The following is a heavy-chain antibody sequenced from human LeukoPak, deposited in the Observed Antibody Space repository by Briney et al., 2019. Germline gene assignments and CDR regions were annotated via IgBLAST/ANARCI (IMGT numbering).Heavy chain of an antibody. CDR1: GYTFTDYA. J-gene: IGHJ1*01. D-gene: IGHD1-1*01. CDR2: IDPNSGGT. Sequence: ASVKVSCKASGYTFTDYAMHWLRQAPGQGLEWMGRIDPNSGGTHYPQKFQGSVTVTRDTSITTAYMELTSLTSDDTAILFCTRELTTSGPIGMWGQGPVVSVSA. V-gene: IGHV1-2*06. CDR3: TRELTTSGPIGM.